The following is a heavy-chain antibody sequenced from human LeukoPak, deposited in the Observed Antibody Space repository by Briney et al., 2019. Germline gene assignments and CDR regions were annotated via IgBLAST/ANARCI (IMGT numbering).Heavy chain of an antibody. CDR1: GFTFSDYW. D-gene: IGHD1-1*01. CDR2: IRQDDSEK. Sequence: GGSLRLSCSASGFTFSDYWMMWVRQAPGKGLEWVGNIRQDDSEKNYVDSVKGRFTISRDNAKFSLYLQKNSLRAEDTAVYYCAKDRFGNELFDYWGQGTLVTVSS. V-gene: IGHV3-7*03. J-gene: IGHJ4*02. CDR3: AKDRFGNELFDY.